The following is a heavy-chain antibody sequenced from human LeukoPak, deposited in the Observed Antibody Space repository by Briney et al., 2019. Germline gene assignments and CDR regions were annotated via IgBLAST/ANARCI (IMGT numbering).Heavy chain of an antibody. D-gene: IGHD3-10*01. CDR1: GYTFTGYY. V-gene: IGHV1-2*02. CDR2: INPNSGGT. CDR3: ARLYYYGSGSYYEN. J-gene: IGHJ4*02. Sequence: ASVKVSCKASGYTFTGYYMHWVRQAPGQGLEWMGWINPNSGGTNYAQKFQGRVTMTRDTSISTAYMELSRLRSDDTAVYYCARLYYYGSGSYYENWGQGTLVTVSS.